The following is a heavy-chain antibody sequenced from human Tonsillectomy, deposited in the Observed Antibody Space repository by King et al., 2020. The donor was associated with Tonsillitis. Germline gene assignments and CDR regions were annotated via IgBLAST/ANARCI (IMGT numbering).Heavy chain of an antibody. CDR3: ARDPGAKNWGAFVV. Sequence: VQLVGSGGDLVQPGGSLRLSCAASGFTFSNYWMNWVRQAPGKGLEWVANIKQDGNERQFVDSVKGRFTISRDNAKNLLYLQMNSLRADDTAAYYCARDPGAKNWGAFVVWGQGTQVTVSS. CDR1: GFTFSNYW. CDR2: IKQDGNER. D-gene: IGHD7-27*01. J-gene: IGHJ3*01. V-gene: IGHV3-7*01.